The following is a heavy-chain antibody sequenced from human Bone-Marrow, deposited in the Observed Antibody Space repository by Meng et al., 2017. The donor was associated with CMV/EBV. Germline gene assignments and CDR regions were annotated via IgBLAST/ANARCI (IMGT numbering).Heavy chain of an antibody. CDR2: IWYDGSNK. CDR1: GFTFSSYG. V-gene: IGHV3-33*01. D-gene: IGHD5-18*01. Sequence: GESLKISCAASGFTFSSYGMHWVRQAPGKGLEWVAVIWYDGSNKYYADSVKGRFTISRDNAKNSLYLQMNSLRAEDTAVYYCARVRLKPTAFFDYWGQGTLVTVSS. CDR3: ARVRLKPTAFFDY. J-gene: IGHJ4*02.